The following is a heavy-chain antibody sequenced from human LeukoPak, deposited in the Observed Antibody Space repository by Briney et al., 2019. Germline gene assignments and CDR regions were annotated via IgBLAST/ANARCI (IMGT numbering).Heavy chain of an antibody. CDR2: IYYSGST. V-gene: IGHV4-30-4*01. D-gene: IGHD3-22*01. CDR1: GGSISSGDYY. CDR3: ATSYYDSRLFDY. J-gene: IGHJ4*02. Sequence: KPSETLSLTCTVSGGSISSGDYYWSWIRHPPGKGLEWIGYIYYSGSTYYNPSLKSRVTISVDTSKNQFSLKLSSVTAADTAVYYCATSYYDSRLFDYWGQGTLVTVSS.